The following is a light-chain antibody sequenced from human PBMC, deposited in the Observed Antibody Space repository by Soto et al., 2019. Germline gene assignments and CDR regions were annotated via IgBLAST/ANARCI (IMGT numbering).Light chain of an antibody. CDR3: QQYGSSPAT. Sequence: VLTQSPGTLSLSPSERATLSRRSSASVSMSCLAWYQQKPGQAPRLLIRGASNRATGIPDRFSGSGSGTDFSLTINRLEPEDFAVYFCQQYGSSPATFGGGTKVEIK. CDR1: ASVSMSC. V-gene: IGKV3-20*01. J-gene: IGKJ4*01. CDR2: GAS.